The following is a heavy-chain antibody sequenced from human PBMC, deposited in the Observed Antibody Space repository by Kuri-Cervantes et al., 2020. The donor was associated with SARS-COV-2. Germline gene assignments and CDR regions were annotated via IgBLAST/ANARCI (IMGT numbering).Heavy chain of an antibody. CDR1: GYTFASYY. CDR3: ARVRGVGY. Sequence: SCKASGYTFASYYMHWVRQAPGKGLEWVSSISSSSSYIYYADSVKGRFTISRDNAKNSLYLQMNSLRAEDTAVYYCARVRGVGYWGQGTLVTVSS. D-gene: IGHD3-10*01. J-gene: IGHJ4*02. V-gene: IGHV3-21*01. CDR2: ISSSSSYI.